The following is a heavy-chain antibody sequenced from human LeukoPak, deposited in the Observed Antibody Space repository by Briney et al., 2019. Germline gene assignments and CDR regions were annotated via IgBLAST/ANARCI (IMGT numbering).Heavy chain of an antibody. Sequence: GGSLRLSCAGSGFTFNNYWMHWVRQAREKGLVWVSGINSDGSSTNYADSVKGRFTISRDNAKNTLFLQMDSLRDEDTAVYYCGLSMVRALSPDYWGQGTLVTVSS. CDR1: GFTFNNYW. CDR2: INSDGSST. D-gene: IGHD3-10*01. CDR3: GLSMVRALSPDY. V-gene: IGHV3-74*01. J-gene: IGHJ4*02.